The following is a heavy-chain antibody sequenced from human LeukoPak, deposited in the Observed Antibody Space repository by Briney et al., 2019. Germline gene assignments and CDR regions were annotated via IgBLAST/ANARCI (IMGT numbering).Heavy chain of an antibody. CDR1: GYIFTSYG. V-gene: IGHV1-18*01. Sequence: ASVKVSCTAFGYIFTSYGISWVRQGPGQGLEWVGWISAYNGNTKFAPNLQDRVTVTTDTSTATAYMELRSLRLNDTAVYFCARARPGAYCGTTSCFSDYWGQGTLVTVSS. D-gene: IGHD2-2*01. CDR2: ISAYNGNT. CDR3: ARARPGAYCGTTSCFSDY. J-gene: IGHJ4*02.